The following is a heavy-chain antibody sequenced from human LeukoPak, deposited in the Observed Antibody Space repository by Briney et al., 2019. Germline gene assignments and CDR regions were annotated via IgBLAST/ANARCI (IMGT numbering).Heavy chain of an antibody. CDR3: ARGIVGATALMDV. CDR2: ISAYNGNT. CDR1: GYTFSNYG. D-gene: IGHD1-26*01. Sequence: ASVKVSCKASGYTFSNYGISWVRQAPGQGLEWMGWISAYNGNTKYAQRFQDRVTMTTDTSTSTAHMELRSLISEDTAVYFCARGIVGATALMDVWGQGNTVTVSS. J-gene: IGHJ6*02. V-gene: IGHV1-18*01.